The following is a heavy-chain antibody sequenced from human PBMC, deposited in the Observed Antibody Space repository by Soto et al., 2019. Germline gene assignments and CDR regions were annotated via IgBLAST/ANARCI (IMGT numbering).Heavy chain of an antibody. CDR1: GFTFANAW. V-gene: IGHV3-15*01. CDR3: LTERGAGSYNGYSREDH. J-gene: IGHJ4*02. CDR2: MKSKTDAGTT. Sequence: EVQLVESGGGLVKPGDYLKLSCATSGFTFANAWMSWVRQAPGKGLEWVGRMKSKTDAGTTDFTAPVQGRFSISRDDSKNTWYLHMNNVKVEDTAMYYCLTERGAGSYNGYSREDHWGQGTLVTVSS. D-gene: IGHD2-15*01.